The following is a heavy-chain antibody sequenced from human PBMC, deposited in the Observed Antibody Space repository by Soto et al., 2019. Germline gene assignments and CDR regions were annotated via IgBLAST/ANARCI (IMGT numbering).Heavy chain of an antibody. J-gene: IGHJ6*02. CDR1: GGSISSGGYS. D-gene: IGHD3-16*02. Sequence: QLQLQESGSGLVKPSQTLSLTCAVSGGSISSGGYSWSWIRQPPGKGLEWIGYIYHSGSTYYNPSLKSRVTRSVDRSKKQFSLKLSSVTAADTAVYYCARVNYDYVWGSYRPYGMDVWGQGTTVTVSS. CDR3: ARVNYDYVWGSYRPYGMDV. V-gene: IGHV4-30-2*01. CDR2: IYHSGST.